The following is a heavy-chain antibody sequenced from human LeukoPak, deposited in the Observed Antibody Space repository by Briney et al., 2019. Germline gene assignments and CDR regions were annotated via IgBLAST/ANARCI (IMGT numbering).Heavy chain of an antibody. CDR3: ARGGTLEYFQH. Sequence: GGSLRLSCAASGFTFSTYAMHWVRQAPGKGLEWVSYISSSGSTIYYADSVTGRFTISRDNAKNSLYLQMNSLRAEDTAVYYCARGGTLEYFQHWGQGTLVTVSS. J-gene: IGHJ1*01. V-gene: IGHV3-48*03. CDR2: ISSSGSTI. CDR1: GFTFSTYA.